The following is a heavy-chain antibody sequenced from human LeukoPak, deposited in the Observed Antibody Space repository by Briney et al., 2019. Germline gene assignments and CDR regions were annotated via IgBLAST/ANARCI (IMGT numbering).Heavy chain of an antibody. Sequence: GGSLRLSCAVSGFTVSGNYMSWVRQAPGKGLEWVSLIYSGGTTYYADSVKGRFTISRDNSKNTLYLQMNSLRAEDTAVYYCARVTRTYYYGSGRGYFDYWGQGTLVTVSS. CDR1: GFTVSGNY. V-gene: IGHV3-53*01. J-gene: IGHJ4*02. CDR2: IYSGGTT. CDR3: ARVTRTYYYGSGRGYFDY. D-gene: IGHD3-10*01.